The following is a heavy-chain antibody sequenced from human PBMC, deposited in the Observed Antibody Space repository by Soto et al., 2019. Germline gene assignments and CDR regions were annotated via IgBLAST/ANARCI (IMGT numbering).Heavy chain of an antibody. V-gene: IGHV1-18*01. Sequence: QVQVVQSGDEVKETGASVRVSCKTSGYSFTAYGISWVRQAPGQGLEWMGWISCYNGKTKYAQKVQGRVTMTIDTSTRTVYMEVSSLRSDDTAIYYCARDAPPPELRYLEWHNYDYNGMDVWGQGTTVTISS. CDR1: GYSFTAYG. CDR2: ISCYNGKT. D-gene: IGHD3-3*01. CDR3: ARDAPPPELRYLEWHNYDYNGMDV. J-gene: IGHJ6*02.